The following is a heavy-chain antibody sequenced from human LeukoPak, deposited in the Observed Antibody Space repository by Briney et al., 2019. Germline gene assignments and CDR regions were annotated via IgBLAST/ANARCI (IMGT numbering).Heavy chain of an antibody. CDR3: ARGLRDRKVVVAALDSDAFDI. CDR1: GFTLSSYW. V-gene: IGHV3-7*01. Sequence: GGSLRLSCAASGFTLSSYWMSWVRQAPGKGLEWAASIKHDGSETYYVDSVKGRFTISRDNSKSTLYLQMNSLRAEDTAVYYCARGLRDRKVVVAALDSDAFDIWGQGTMVTVSS. CDR2: IKHDGSET. J-gene: IGHJ3*02. D-gene: IGHD2-15*01.